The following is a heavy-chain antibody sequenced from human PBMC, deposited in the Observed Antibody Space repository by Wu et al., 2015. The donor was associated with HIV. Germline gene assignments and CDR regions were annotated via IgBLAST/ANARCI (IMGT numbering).Heavy chain of an antibody. CDR2: ISVYSGKT. V-gene: IGHV1-18*01. Sequence: QVQLVQSGAEVKKPGASVKVSCKTSGYTFTSYGISWVRQAPGQGLEWMGWISVYSGKTNYAQNLQGRVTMTTDTSTSTAYMELRSLRSDDTAVYYCARGSGLNIVVVVVASQVGWFDPWGQGTLVTVSS. CDR3: ARGSGLNIVVVVVASQVGWFDP. D-gene: IGHD2-15*01. J-gene: IGHJ5*02. CDR1: GYTFTSYG.